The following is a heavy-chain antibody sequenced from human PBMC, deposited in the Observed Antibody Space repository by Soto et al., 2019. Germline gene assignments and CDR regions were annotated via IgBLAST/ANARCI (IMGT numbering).Heavy chain of an antibody. CDR3: AKTSRRFLEWLPFDY. Sequence: EVQLVESGGGLVQPGGSLRLSCAASGFTFSSYSMNWVRQAPGKGLEWVSYISSSSSTIYYADSVKGRFTISRDNAKNSLYLQMNSLRDEHTAVYYCAKTSRRFLEWLPFDYWGQGTLVTVSS. V-gene: IGHV3-48*02. D-gene: IGHD3-3*01. CDR2: ISSSSSTI. CDR1: GFTFSSYS. J-gene: IGHJ4*02.